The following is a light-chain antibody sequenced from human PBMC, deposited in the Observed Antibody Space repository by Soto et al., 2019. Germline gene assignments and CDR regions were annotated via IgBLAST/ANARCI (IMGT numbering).Light chain of an antibody. CDR2: GAS. CDR1: QSVSSSY. Sequence: EIVLTQSPGTLSLSPVERATLSCRASQSVSSSYLAWHQQKPGQAPRLLIYGASSRATGIPDRFSGSGSGTDFTLTIIRLEPEDFAVYYCQQHGSSPSTFGQGTRLEIK. V-gene: IGKV3-20*01. J-gene: IGKJ5*01. CDR3: QQHGSSPST.